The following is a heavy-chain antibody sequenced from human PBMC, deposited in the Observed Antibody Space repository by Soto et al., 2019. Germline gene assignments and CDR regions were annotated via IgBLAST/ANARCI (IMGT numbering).Heavy chain of an antibody. CDR1: GYTXSGYY. V-gene: IGHV1-2*04. CDR3: AREPFDY. Sequence: SXKVSFMASGYTXSGYYMHWVRQAPGQGLEWTGWINPNSGGKNYAQKFQGWVTMTRDTSISTAYMELSRLRSDDTAVYYCAREPFDYWGQGTLGTVS. J-gene: IGHJ4*02. CDR2: INPNSGGK.